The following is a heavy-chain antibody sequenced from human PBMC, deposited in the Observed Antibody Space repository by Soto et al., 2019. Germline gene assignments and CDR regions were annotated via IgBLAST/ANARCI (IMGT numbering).Heavy chain of an antibody. D-gene: IGHD4-17*01. J-gene: IGHJ6*02. CDR1: GYTFTSYG. CDR2: ISAYNGNT. V-gene: IGHV1-18*01. CDR3: ARDRGRTTGYYYYGMDV. Sequence: ASVKVSCKASGYTFTSYGISWVRQAPGQGLEWMGWISAYNGNTNYAQKLQGRVTMTTDTSTSTAYMELSSLRSEDTAVYYCARDRGRTTGYYYYGMDVWGQGTTVTVSS.